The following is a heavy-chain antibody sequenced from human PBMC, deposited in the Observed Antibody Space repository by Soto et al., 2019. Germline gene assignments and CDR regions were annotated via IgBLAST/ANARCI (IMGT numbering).Heavy chain of an antibody. D-gene: IGHD3-10*01. V-gene: IGHV3-48*01. J-gene: IGHJ4*01. CDR3: ARGIGYYDSGRYYDFDY. CDR1: GFTLSSYS. CDR2: IESVGSPI. Sequence: GGSLRLSCAASGFTLSSYSMNWGRQAPGKGLEWVSYIESVGSPIHHADSVKGRFTISRDNAKNSLYLQISNLRPEDTTEYYCARGIGYYDSGRYYDFDYWGPGTLVTVSS.